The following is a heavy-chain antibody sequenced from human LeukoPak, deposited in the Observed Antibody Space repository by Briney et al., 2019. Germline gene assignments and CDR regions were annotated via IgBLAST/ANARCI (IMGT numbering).Heavy chain of an antibody. D-gene: IGHD6-13*01. V-gene: IGHV3-53*01. CDR3: ARAPGSSWPPSLDY. Sequence: GGSLRLFCAASGFTVSSNYMSWVRQAPGKGLEWVSVIYSGGSTYYADSVKGRFTISRDNSKNTLCLQMNSLRAEDTAVYYCARAPGSSWPPSLDYWGQGTLVTVSS. J-gene: IGHJ4*02. CDR1: GFTVSSNY. CDR2: IYSGGST.